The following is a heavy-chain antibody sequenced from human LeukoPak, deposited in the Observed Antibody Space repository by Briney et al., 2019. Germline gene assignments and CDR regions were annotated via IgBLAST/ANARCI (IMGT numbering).Heavy chain of an antibody. J-gene: IGHJ5*02. Sequence: SETLSLTCAVYGGSFSGYYWSWIRQPPGKGLEWIGEINHSGSTNYNPSLKSRVTISVDTSKNQFSLKLSSVTAEDTAVYYCAKDLGCSSTSCYTGEGDNWFDPWGQGTLVTVSS. CDR2: INHSGST. V-gene: IGHV4-34*01. CDR1: GGSFSGYY. CDR3: AKDLGCSSTSCYTGEGDNWFDP. D-gene: IGHD2-2*02.